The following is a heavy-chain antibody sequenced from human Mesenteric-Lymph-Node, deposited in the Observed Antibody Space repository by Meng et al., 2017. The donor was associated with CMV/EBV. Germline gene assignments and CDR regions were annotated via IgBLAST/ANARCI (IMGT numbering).Heavy chain of an antibody. J-gene: IGHJ4*02. Sequence: LGLSCAGSGFTFSSYAMTWVRQAPGKGLDWVSVIYSGGRNTYFADSVKGRFTMSRDDSRNTMYLQMNSLRGEDTAVYYCARGDLAFDYWGQGTLVTVSS. CDR3: ARGDLAFDY. CDR2: IYSGGRNT. V-gene: IGHV3-23*03. CDR1: GFTFSSYA.